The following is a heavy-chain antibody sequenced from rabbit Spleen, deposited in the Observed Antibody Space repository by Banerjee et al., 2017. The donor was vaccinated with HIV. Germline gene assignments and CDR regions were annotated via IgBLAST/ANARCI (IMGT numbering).Heavy chain of an antibody. CDR2: IDGSSSGFP. D-gene: IGHD2-1*01. Sequence: QSLEESGGDLVKPGASLTRTCTASGFSLSSSDYMCWGRQAPGKGLEWISCIDGSSSGFPQCAPWAKGRFTCSKTSSTTVTLQMPSLTVADPATYFCARRSAAMTMVITGWYLHLWGQGTLVNV. CDR1: GFSLSSSDY. V-gene: IGHV1S40*01. J-gene: IGHJ4*01. CDR3: ARRSAAMTMVITGWYLHL.